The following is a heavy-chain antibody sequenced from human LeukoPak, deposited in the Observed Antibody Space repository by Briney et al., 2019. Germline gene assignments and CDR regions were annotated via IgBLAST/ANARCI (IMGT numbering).Heavy chain of an antibody. CDR3: ARVGSTAEAGTPDY. V-gene: IGHV4-31*03. Sequence: PSQTLSLTCTVSGGSISSGGYYWSWIRQHPGKGPEWIGYIYYSGSTYYTPSLKSRVTMSVDTSKNQFSLKLSSVTAADTAIYYCARVGSTAEAGTPDYWGQGTLVTVSS. CDR2: IYYSGST. CDR1: GGSISSGGYY. J-gene: IGHJ4*02. D-gene: IGHD6-13*01.